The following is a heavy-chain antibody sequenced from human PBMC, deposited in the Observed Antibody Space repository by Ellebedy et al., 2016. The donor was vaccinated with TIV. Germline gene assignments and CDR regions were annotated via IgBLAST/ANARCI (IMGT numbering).Heavy chain of an antibody. CDR2: INHSGST. CDR3: ARGATGNWNYGFYYYYYMDV. V-gene: IGHV4-34*01. D-gene: IGHD1-7*01. J-gene: IGHJ6*03. CDR1: GGSFSGYY. Sequence: SETLSLTXAVYGGSFSGYYWSWIRQPPGKGLEWIGEINHSGSTNYNPSLKSRVTISVDTSKNQFSLKLSSVTAADTAVYYCARGATGNWNYGFYYYYYMDVWGKGTTVTVSS.